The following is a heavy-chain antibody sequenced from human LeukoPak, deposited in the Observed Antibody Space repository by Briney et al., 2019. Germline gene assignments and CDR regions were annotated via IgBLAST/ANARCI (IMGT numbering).Heavy chain of an antibody. CDR1: GFTFSSYG. CDR2: IWYDGSNK. Sequence: GRSLRLSCAASGFTFSSYGIHWVRQAPGKGLEWVAVIWYDGSNKYYADSVKGRFTISRDNSKNTVSLQMNSLRAEDTAVYYCAKKAFDSGSYHWFDPWGQGTLVTVSS. CDR3: AKKAFDSGSYHWFDP. V-gene: IGHV3-33*06. J-gene: IGHJ5*02. D-gene: IGHD3-10*01.